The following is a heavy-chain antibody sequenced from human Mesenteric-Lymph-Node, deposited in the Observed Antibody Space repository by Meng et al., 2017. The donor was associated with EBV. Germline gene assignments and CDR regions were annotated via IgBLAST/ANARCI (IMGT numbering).Heavy chain of an antibody. CDR3: ARGYGSGSYRYFDY. Sequence: VQRQESGPGLVKPSETLSLTFPVSGGSVNSGSYYWSWIRQPSGKGLQWIGYIFSSGSTNYNPSFKSRVTISVDMSKNHFSLRLTSVTPADTAVYYCARGYGSGSYRYFDYWGQGTLVTVSS. D-gene: IGHD3-10*01. J-gene: IGHJ4*02. V-gene: IGHV4-61*03. CDR1: GGSVNSGSYY. CDR2: IFSSGST.